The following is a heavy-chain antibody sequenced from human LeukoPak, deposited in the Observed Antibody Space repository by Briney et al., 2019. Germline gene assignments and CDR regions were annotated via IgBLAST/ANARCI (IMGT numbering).Heavy chain of an antibody. CDR3: ARVFPGGYSYGSNWFDP. J-gene: IGHJ5*02. CDR1: GGSISSGSYY. CDR2: IYTSGST. D-gene: IGHD5-18*01. V-gene: IGHV4-61*02. Sequence: PSETLSLTCTVPGGSISSGSYYWSWIRQPAGKGLEWLGRIYTSGSTNYNPSLKSRVPISVDTSKNQFSLKLSSVTAADTAVYYCARVFPGGYSYGSNWFDPWGQGTLVTVSS.